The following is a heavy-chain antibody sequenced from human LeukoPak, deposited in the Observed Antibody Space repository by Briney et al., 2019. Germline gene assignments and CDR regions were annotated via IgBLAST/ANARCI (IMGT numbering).Heavy chain of an antibody. Sequence: PSETLSLTCTVSGGSVINYHWSWIRQPAGKGLEWIGRIYPSGTTYYNPSLESRVTMSVDTSKNQFSLNLNSVTAGDTALYYCARDRVSYTDYWGQGTLVTVSS. V-gene: IGHV4-4*07. J-gene: IGHJ4*02. CDR1: GGSVINYH. CDR3: ARDRVSYTDY. CDR2: IYPSGTT. D-gene: IGHD1-26*01.